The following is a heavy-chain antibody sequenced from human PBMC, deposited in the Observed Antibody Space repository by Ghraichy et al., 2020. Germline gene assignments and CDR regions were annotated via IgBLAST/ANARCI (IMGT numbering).Heavy chain of an antibody. CDR3: VRGTPSPGLDY. J-gene: IGHJ4*02. CDR1: GFTFRSYW. Sequence: GGSLRLSCAASGFTFRSYWMNWVRQAPGRGLEWVASIQIDGSEPYYVDSVKGRCTISRDNAKNSLYLQIYSLGAADTAVYYCVRGTPSPGLDYWGPGTLVTVSS. D-gene: IGHD2-8*02. V-gene: IGHV3-7*01. CDR2: IQIDGSEP.